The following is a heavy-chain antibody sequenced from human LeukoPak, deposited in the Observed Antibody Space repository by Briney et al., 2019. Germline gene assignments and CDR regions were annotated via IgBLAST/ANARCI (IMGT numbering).Heavy chain of an antibody. J-gene: IGHJ4*02. V-gene: IGHV3-15*01. CDR2: IKAKIHGETI. CDR1: GITLSVFW. D-gene: IGHD5-24*01. CDR3: TRRSTI. Sequence: GGSLRLSRAASGITLSVFWFSWVRQDPGEGLEWVARIKAKIHGETIDYAAPVRGRFIISRDDSRNTVYLQMNSLKFEDTAMYYCTRRSTIWGRGTRVTVS.